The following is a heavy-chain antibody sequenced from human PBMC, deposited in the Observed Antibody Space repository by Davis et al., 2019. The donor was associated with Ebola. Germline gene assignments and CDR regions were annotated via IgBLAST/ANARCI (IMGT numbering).Heavy chain of an antibody. CDR1: GFTFSSYS. Sequence: GGSLRLSCAASGFTFSSYSMNWVRQAPGKGLEWLSSISSGGTYVYYADSVKGRFTISRDNAKNSLSLQMNSLRAEDTAVYYCAREIVGSGPAFDHWGQGTLVTVSS. CDR3: AREIVGSGPAFDH. V-gene: IGHV3-21*01. CDR2: ISSGGTYV. J-gene: IGHJ4*02. D-gene: IGHD2/OR15-2a*01.